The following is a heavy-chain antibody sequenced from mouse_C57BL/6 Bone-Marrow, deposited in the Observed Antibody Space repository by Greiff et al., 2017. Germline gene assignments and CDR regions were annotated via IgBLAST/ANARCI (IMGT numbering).Heavy chain of an antibody. V-gene: IGHV5-6*02. CDR2: ISSGGSYT. CDR1: GFTFSSYG. CDR3: ARLFITTVVATGDY. D-gene: IGHD1-1*01. Sequence: EVMLVESGGDLVTPGGSLKLSCAASGFTFSSYGMSWVRQTPDKRLEWVATISSGGSYTYYPDSVKGRFTISRDNDKNTLYLQMSSLKSEDTAMYYCARLFITTVVATGDYWGQGTTLAVSS. J-gene: IGHJ2*01.